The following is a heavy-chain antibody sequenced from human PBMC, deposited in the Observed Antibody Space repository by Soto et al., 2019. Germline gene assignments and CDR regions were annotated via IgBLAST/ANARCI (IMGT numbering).Heavy chain of an antibody. V-gene: IGHV3-30-3*01. CDR2: ISYDGSNK. J-gene: IGHJ6*02. D-gene: IGHD6-13*01. Sequence: GGSLRLSCAASGFTFSSYAMHWVRQAPGKGLEWVAVISYDGSNKYYADSVKGRFTISRDNSKNTLYLQMNSLRAEDTAVYYCAREGGSSSWYSHYYYYYGMDVWGQGTTVTVSS. CDR3: AREGGSSSWYSHYYYYYGMDV. CDR1: GFTFSSYA.